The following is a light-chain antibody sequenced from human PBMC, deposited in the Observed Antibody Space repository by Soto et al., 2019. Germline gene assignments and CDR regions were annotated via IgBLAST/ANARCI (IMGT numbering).Light chain of an antibody. Sequence: DIQMTQSPSTLSASLGDRVTITCRASQSISYWLAWYQQKPGKAPKLLIYDASSLESGVPLRFSGSRSGTEFTLTISSLQPDDFATYYCQQYSTYPLPFGGGTKVEIK. J-gene: IGKJ4*02. CDR1: QSISYW. CDR2: DAS. CDR3: QQYSTYPLP. V-gene: IGKV1-5*01.